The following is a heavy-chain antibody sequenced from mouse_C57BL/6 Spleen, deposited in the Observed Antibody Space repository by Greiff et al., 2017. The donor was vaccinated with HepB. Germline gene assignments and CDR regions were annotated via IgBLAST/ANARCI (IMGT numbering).Heavy chain of an antibody. Sequence: EVKLVESGGGLVQPGGSLSLSCAASGFTFTDYYMSWVRQPPGKALEWLGFIRNKANGYTTEYSASVKGRFTISRDNSQSILYLQMNALRAEDSATYYCARYILGREDYFDYWGQGTTLTVPS. V-gene: IGHV7-3*01. D-gene: IGHD4-1*01. CDR2: IRNKANGYTT. CDR1: GFTFTDYY. CDR3: ARYILGREDYFDY. J-gene: IGHJ2*01.